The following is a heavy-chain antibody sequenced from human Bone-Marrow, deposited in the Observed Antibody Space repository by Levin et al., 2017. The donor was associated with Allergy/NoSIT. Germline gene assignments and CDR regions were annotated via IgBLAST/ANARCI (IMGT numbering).Heavy chain of an antibody. Sequence: ASVKVSCKASGYAFSDQFIYWVRQAPGQGLEWMGRINPKTGDSNHPQRFQGRVTMTRDTSIDTAFMELSALKSDDTAVYFCAGGGYILAGFDRYYYYMDVWGKGTTVTVSS. V-gene: IGHV1-2*06. CDR2: INPKTGDS. J-gene: IGHJ6*03. CDR1: GYAFSDQF. D-gene: IGHD3-9*01. CDR3: AGGGYILAGFDRYYYYMDV.